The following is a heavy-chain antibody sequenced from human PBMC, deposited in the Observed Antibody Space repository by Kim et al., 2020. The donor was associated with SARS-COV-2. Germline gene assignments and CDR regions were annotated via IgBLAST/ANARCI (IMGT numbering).Heavy chain of an antibody. CDR3: ASWGGLPPDRVLPAAHRPPFDY. CDR1: GYSISSGYY. D-gene: IGHD2-2*01. J-gene: IGHJ4*02. CDR2: IYHSGST. Sequence: SETLSLTCTVSGYSISSGYYWGWIRQPPGKGLEWIGSIYHSGSTYYNPSLKSRVTISVDTSKNQFSLKLSSVTAADTAVYYCASWGGLPPDRVLPAAHRPPFDYWGQGTLVTVSS. V-gene: IGHV4-38-2*02.